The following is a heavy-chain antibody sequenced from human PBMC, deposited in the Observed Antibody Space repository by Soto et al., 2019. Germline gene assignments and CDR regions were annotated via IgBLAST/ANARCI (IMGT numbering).Heavy chain of an antibody. CDR2: GSYSGTT. V-gene: IGHV4-61*01. CDR1: GVSVSSGSFY. D-gene: IGHD4-17*01. CDR3: ARGATVTQFDY. J-gene: IGHJ4*02. Sequence: SETLSLTCTVSGVSVSSGSFYWAWIRQPPGKGLEWIGFGSYSGTTNYKPSLKSRVTISVDTSRSQISLKVSSLTAADTAVYYCARGATVTQFDYWGRGTLVTVYS.